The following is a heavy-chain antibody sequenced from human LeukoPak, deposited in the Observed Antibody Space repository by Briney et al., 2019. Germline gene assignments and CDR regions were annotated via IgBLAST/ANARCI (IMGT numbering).Heavy chain of an antibody. CDR3: ATPVVIAILENFDY. D-gene: IGHD2-21*01. V-gene: IGHV3-23*01. CDR2: ISGSGSCT. CDR1: GFTFSSYA. J-gene: IGHJ4*02. Sequence: GGSLRLSCAASGFTFSSYAMSWFRQAPGKGLEWVSTISGSGSCTYYADSVKGRFAISRDNSKNTLYLQMNSLRVEDTAVYYCATPVVIAILENFDYWGQGTLVTVSS.